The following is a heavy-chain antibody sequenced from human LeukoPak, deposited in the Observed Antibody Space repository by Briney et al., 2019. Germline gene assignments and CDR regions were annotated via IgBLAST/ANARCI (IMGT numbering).Heavy chain of an antibody. D-gene: IGHD3-16*01. Sequence: SETLSLTCTVSGDSISTYYWNWIRQPPGKGLEWIGYIYYSGSTYYNPSLKSRVTISVDTSKNQFSLKLSSVTAADTAVYYCARDLRFLGGGLDGMDVWGQGTTVTVSS. V-gene: IGHV4-59*12. CDR1: GDSISTYY. J-gene: IGHJ6*02. CDR2: IYYSGST. CDR3: ARDLRFLGGGLDGMDV.